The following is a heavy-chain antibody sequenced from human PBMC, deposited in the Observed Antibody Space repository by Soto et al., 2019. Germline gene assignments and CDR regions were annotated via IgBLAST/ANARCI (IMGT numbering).Heavy chain of an antibody. D-gene: IGHD3-10*01. J-gene: IGHJ3*02. CDR1: GFTFSSYG. CDR3: ARGPTYYYGSGSRYLAFDI. V-gene: IGHV3-33*01. Sequence: ESGGGVVQPGRSLRLSCAASGFTFSSYGMHWVRQAPGKGLEWVAVIWYDGSNKYYADSVKGRFTISRDNSKNTLYLQMNSLRAEDTAVYYCARGPTYYYGSGSRYLAFDIWGQGTMVTVSS. CDR2: IWYDGSNK.